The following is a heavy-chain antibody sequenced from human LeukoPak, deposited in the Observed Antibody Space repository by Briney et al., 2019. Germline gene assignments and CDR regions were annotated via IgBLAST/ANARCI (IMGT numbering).Heavy chain of an antibody. D-gene: IGHD6-13*01. V-gene: IGHV4-4*02. Sequence: SGTLSLTCAVSGGSINGSEWWNWVRQPPGKGLEWIGEIYHSGSANYNPSLKSRVAISVDKSKNQFSLKLSSVTAADTAVYYCARDSTSGSSWFFDYWGQGTLVTVSS. CDR3: ARDSTSGSSWFFDY. J-gene: IGHJ4*02. CDR1: GGSINGSEW. CDR2: IYHSGSA.